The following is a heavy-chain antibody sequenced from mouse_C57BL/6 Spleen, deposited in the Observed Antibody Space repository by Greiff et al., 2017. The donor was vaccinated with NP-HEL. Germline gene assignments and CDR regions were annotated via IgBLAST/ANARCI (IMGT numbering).Heavy chain of an antibody. V-gene: IGHV1-72*01. CDR3: SSSNSYDNPYFAY. Sequence: VQLQQPGAELVKPGASVKLSCKASGYTFTSYWMHWVKQRPGLGLEWIGRIDPNSGGTKYNEKFKSKATLTVDKPSSTAYMQLSSLTSEDSAVSFYSSSNSYDNPYFAYWGQGTTLTVSS. CDR1: GYTFTSYW. CDR2: IDPNSGGT. J-gene: IGHJ2*01. D-gene: IGHD2-1*01.